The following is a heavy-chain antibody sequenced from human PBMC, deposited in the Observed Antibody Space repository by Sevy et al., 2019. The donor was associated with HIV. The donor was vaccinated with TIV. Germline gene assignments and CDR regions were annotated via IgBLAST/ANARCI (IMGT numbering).Heavy chain of an antibody. CDR1: GFTFSTYW. J-gene: IGHJ4*02. CDR3: ARALADWGSFHYSS. Sequence: GGSLRLSCAASGFTFSTYWMTWVRQAPGKGLEWVANIKQDGTDTKYVDSVRGRFTLSRDNGRNLLYLHMNSLRAEDTAVYFCARALADWGSFHYSSWGRGVLVTVSS. V-gene: IGHV3-7*01. D-gene: IGHD3-16*01. CDR2: IKQDGTDT.